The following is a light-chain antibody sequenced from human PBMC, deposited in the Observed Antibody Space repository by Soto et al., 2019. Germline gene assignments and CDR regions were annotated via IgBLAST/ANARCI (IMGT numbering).Light chain of an antibody. J-gene: IGKJ4*01. V-gene: IGKV1-39*01. CDR1: QGISTH. CDR2: AAS. Sequence: GDTVTIACRASQGISTHLNWYQQKPGKAPNLLIYAASNLHGGVPSRFSGSGSGTNFILTISSLQAEDIATYYRQQSHRTPVTFGRGTKVDTK. CDR3: QQSHRTPVT.